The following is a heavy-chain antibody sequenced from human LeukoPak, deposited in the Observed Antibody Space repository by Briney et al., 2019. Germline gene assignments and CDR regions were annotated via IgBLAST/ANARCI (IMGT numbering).Heavy chain of an antibody. J-gene: IGHJ6*03. V-gene: IGHV4-4*07. CDR2: IYSSGSS. CDR1: GGSISSYY. D-gene: IGHD3-10*01. Sequence: KSSETLSLTCTVSGGSISSYYWNWIRQPAGRGLEWIGRIYSSGSSNYNPSLQSRVTMSEDTSKNQFALKLRSVTAADTAVYYCARDGQGHYYGSGSRQTFYFQYMDVWGKGTTVTVSS. CDR3: ARDGQGHYYGSGSRQTFYFQYMDV.